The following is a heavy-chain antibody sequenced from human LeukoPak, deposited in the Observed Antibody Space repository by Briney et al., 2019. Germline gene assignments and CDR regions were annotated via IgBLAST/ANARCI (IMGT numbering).Heavy chain of an antibody. CDR2: INPNSGGT. Sequence: GASVKVSCKASGYTFTGYYMHWVRQAPGQGLEWMGWINPNSGGTNYAQKFQGRVTMTRDTSTSTVYMELSSLRSEDTAVYYCARDTGYYYDSSGYLGFDYRGQGTLVTVSS. CDR1: GYTFTGYY. CDR3: ARDTGYYYDSSGYLGFDY. J-gene: IGHJ4*02. D-gene: IGHD3-22*01. V-gene: IGHV1-2*02.